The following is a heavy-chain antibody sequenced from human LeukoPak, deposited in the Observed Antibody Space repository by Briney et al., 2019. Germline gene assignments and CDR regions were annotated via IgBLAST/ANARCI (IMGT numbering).Heavy chain of an antibody. CDR2: IYSGGKT. CDR1: GFTVSSNY. CDR3: AKGLGTGSVLARPLHY. D-gene: IGHD3-10*01. Sequence: PGGSLRLSCAASGFTVSSNYMSWVRQAPGKGLEWVSVIYSGGKTYYADSVRGRFTISRDNFKNTVDLQMISVTAEDTAMYFCAKGLGTGSVLARPLHYWGQGTLVTVSS. J-gene: IGHJ4*02. V-gene: IGHV3-53*05.